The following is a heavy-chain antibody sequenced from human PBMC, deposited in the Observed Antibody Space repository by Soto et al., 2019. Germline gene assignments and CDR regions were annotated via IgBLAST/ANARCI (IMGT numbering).Heavy chain of an antibody. V-gene: IGHV1-69*13. J-gene: IGHJ4*02. Sequence: GXSVQVCCKASAGSFSSNAISWVRQSPGQGLEWMGGIIPIFGTPSYAQKFQGRVTITADESTSTAYMELSSLRSEDTAVYYCSREYRSSSGRFDNWGQGTLVTVSS. D-gene: IGHD6-6*01. CDR2: IIPIFGTP. CDR1: AGSFSSNA. CDR3: SREYRSSSGRFDN.